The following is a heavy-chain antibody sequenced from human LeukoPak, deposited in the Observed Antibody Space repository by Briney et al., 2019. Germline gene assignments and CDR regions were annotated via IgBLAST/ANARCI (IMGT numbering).Heavy chain of an antibody. Sequence: GGSLRLSCAASGFTFSSYAMSWVRQAPGKGLEWVSAISGSGGSTYYADSVKGRFTISRDNSKNTLYLQMNTLGAEATAVYYRAKDSSSWYLDYWGQGTLVTVSS. CDR1: GFTFSSYA. CDR2: ISGSGGST. V-gene: IGHV3-23*01. CDR3: AKDSSSWYLDY. D-gene: IGHD6-13*01. J-gene: IGHJ4*02.